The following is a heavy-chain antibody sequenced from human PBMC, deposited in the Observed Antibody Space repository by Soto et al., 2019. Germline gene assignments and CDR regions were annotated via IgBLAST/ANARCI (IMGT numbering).Heavy chain of an antibody. D-gene: IGHD3-22*01. CDR1: GGAFSGHS. CDR2: INHSGRV. CDR3: STRAYDTNGYYRFDP. V-gene: IGHV4-34*01. Sequence: PSETLSLTCAVYGGAFSGHSCTCIRHSPGKGLEWIVDINHSGRVNYSPSLKSRVTISLDTSKNQFSLTLSAVTAADTAMYYCSTRAYDTNGYYRFDPWGQGTLVTVPQ. J-gene: IGHJ5*01.